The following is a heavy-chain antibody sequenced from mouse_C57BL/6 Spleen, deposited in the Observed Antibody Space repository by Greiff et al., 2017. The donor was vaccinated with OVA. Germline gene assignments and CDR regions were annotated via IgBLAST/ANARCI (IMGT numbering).Heavy chain of an antibody. CDR1: GYAFSSSW. CDR2: IYPGDGDT. J-gene: IGHJ4*01. D-gene: IGHD2-5*01. CDR3: ARWYSNYGRSAMVY. Sequence: VQLQQSGPELVKPGASVKISCKASGYAFSSSWMNWVKQRPGKGLEWIGRIYPGDGDTNYNGKFKGKATLTADKSSSAAYKQLSSLTSEDSAVYFCARWYSNYGRSAMVYWGQGTSVTVSS. V-gene: IGHV1-82*01.